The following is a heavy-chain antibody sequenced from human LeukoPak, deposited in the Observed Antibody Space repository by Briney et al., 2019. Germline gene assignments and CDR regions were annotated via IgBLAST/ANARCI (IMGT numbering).Heavy chain of an antibody. CDR1: GFTFGDHA. Sequence: GRSLRLSCTASGFTFGDHAMTWIRQAPGRGLEWVGLIRSVGYGETTEYAASVKGRFTTSRDNSKSIAYLQMNSLKTDDTAVYYCARGPIQLWLHNGMDVWGQGTTVIVSS. V-gene: IGHV3-49*03. J-gene: IGHJ6*02. D-gene: IGHD5-18*01. CDR2: IRSVGYGETT. CDR3: ARGPIQLWLHNGMDV.